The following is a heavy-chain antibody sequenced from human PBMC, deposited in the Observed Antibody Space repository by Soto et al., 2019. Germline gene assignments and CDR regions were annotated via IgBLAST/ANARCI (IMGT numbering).Heavy chain of an antibody. V-gene: IGHV1-18*01. J-gene: IGHJ4*02. D-gene: IGHD6-13*01. CDR2: ISAYNGNT. Sequence: GASVKVSCKASGCTFTSYGVSWVRQAPGQGLEWMGWISAYNGNTNYAQKLQGRVTMTTDTSTSTAYRELRSLRSDDPAAAYRARDGRRMRIASAVPYDYWGKGTLVAVSS. CDR1: GCTFTSYG. CDR3: ARDGRRMRIASAVPYDY.